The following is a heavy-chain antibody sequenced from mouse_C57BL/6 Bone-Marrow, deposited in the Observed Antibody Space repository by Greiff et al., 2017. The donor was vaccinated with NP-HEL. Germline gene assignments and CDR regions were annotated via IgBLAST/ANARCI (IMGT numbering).Heavy chain of an antibody. D-gene: IGHD2-3*01. V-gene: IGHV2-5*01. J-gene: IGHJ1*03. Sequence: VMLVESGPGLVQPSQSLSITCTVSGFSLTSYGVHWVRQSPGKGLEWLGVIWRGGSTDYNAAFMSRLSITKDNSKSQVFFKMNSLQADDTAIYYCAKGSYDGYYDSYWYFDVWGTGTTVTVSS. CDR3: AKGSYDGYYDSYWYFDV. CDR1: GFSLTSYG. CDR2: IWRGGST.